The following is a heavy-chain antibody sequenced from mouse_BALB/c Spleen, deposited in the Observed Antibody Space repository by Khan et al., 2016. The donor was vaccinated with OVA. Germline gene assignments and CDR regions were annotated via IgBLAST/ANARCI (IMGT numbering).Heavy chain of an antibody. V-gene: IGHV5-9-3*01. CDR2: ISSGGNYT. D-gene: IGHD1-1*01. CDR3: ARPPSTTVVATSYWFFDV. Sequence: EVQGVESGGGLVKPGGSLKLSCAASGFTFTSYAMSWVRQTPEKRLEWVATISSGGNYTYYPDSVKGRFTISRDNAKNTLYLQLSSLRSEDTAMYYCARPPSTTVVATSYWFFDVWGAGTTVTVSS. CDR1: GFTFTSYA. J-gene: IGHJ1*01.